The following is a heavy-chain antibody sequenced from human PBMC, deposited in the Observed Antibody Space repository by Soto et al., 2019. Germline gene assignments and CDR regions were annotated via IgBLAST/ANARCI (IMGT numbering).Heavy chain of an antibody. J-gene: IGHJ6*02. CDR3: ARQMGGGTTESYYYGMDV. Sequence: GESLKISCKGSGYSFTSYWIGWVRQMPRKGLEWMGIIYPGDSDTRYSPSFQGQVTISADKSISTAYLQWMSLKASDTAMYYCARQMGGGTTESYYYGMDVWGQGTTVTVSS. CDR1: GYSFTSYW. V-gene: IGHV5-51*01. CDR2: IYPGDSDT. D-gene: IGHD2-15*01.